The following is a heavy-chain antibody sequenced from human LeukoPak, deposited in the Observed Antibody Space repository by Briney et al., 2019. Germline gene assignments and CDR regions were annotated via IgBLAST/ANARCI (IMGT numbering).Heavy chain of an antibody. CDR2: ICSDGRT. CDR3: AKGRDGYYPFDY. CDR1: GFTVSNKY. Sequence: SGGSLRLSCAASGFTVSNKYMTWVRQAPGKGLEWVSLICSDGRTYYADSVKGRCTISRDNSKNTLYLQMNSLRVEDTAVYYCAKGRDGYYPFDYWGQGTLVTVSS. J-gene: IGHJ4*02. V-gene: IGHV3-53*01. D-gene: IGHD3-22*01.